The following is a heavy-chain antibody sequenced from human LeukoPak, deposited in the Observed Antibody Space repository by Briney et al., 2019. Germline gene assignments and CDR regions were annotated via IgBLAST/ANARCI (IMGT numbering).Heavy chain of an antibody. CDR3: AGGYDSSSYYREDY. V-gene: IGHV4-59*08. CDR2: IYYSGST. Sequence: PSETLSLTCTVSGGSISSYYWSWIRQPPGKGLEWIGYIYYSGSTNYNPSLKSRVTISVDTSKNQFSLKLCSVTAADTAVYYCAGGYDSSSYYREDYWGQGTLVTVSS. CDR1: GGSISSYY. J-gene: IGHJ4*02. D-gene: IGHD3-22*01.